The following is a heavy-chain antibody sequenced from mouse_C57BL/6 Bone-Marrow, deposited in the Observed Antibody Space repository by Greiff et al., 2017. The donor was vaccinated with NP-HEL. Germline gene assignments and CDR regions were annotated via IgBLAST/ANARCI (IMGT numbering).Heavy chain of an antibody. CDR2: INPNYGTT. Sequence: VQLPQSGPELVKPGASVTISCKASGYSFTDYNMNWVKQSNGKSLEWIGVINPNYGTTSYNQKFKGKATLTVHQSSSTAYMQLNSLTSEDSAVYYCARGSGRLDYDYDGTGILTYWGQGTLVTVSA. V-gene: IGHV1-39*01. CDR3: ARGSGRLDYDYDGTGILTY. J-gene: IGHJ3*01. CDR1: GYSFTDYN. D-gene: IGHD2-4*01.